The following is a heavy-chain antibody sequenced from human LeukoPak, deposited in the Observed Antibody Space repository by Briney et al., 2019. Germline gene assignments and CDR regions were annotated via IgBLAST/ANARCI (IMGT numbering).Heavy chain of an antibody. CDR1: GFTFSSYA. Sequence: GGSLRLSCAASGFTFSSYAMHWVRQAPGKGLEWVAVISYDGSNKYYADSVKGRFTISRDNSKNTLYLQMNSLRAEDTAVYYCATYDSSRYYDYYFDYWGQGTLVTVSS. CDR3: ATYDSSRYYDYYFDY. CDR2: ISYDGSNK. V-gene: IGHV3-30-3*01. D-gene: IGHD3-22*01. J-gene: IGHJ4*02.